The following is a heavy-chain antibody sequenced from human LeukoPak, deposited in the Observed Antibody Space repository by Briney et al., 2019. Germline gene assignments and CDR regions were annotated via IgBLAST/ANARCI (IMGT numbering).Heavy chain of an antibody. D-gene: IGHD3-22*01. CDR2: IYSGGST. V-gene: IGHV3-53*01. CDR1: GFTVSSNY. Sequence: GGSRRLSCAASGFTVSSNYMSWVRQAPGKGLEWVSVIYSGGSTYYADSVKGRFTVSRDNSKNTVYLQMNSLRAEDTAVYYCARDVGGYQRGYFDYWGQGTLVTVSS. CDR3: ARDVGGYQRGYFDY. J-gene: IGHJ4*02.